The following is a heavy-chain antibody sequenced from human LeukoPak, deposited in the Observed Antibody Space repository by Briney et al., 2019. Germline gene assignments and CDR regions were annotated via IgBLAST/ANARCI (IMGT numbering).Heavy chain of an antibody. CDR2: IRYDGSNK. J-gene: IGHJ4*02. V-gene: IGHV3-30*02. D-gene: IGHD3-3*01. Sequence: GGSLRLSCAASGFTFSNYGMHWVRQAPGKGLEWVAFIRYDGSNKYYADSVKGRFTISRDNSKNTLYLQMQSLRAADPAVYYCSRSRRGFGYCDFWGQGTLVTVSS. CDR3: SRSRRGFGYCDF. CDR1: GFTFSNYG.